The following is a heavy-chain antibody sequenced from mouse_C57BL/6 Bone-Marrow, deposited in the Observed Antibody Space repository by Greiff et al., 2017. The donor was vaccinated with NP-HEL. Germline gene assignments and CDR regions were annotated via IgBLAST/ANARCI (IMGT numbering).Heavy chain of an antibody. CDR3: TTGLSWFAY. J-gene: IGHJ3*01. CDR1: GFNIKDDY. CDR2: IDPENGDT. V-gene: IGHV14-4*01. Sequence: VQLQQSGAELVRPGASVKLSCTASGFNIKDDYMHWVKQRPEQGLEWIGWIDPENGDTEYASKFQGKATITADTSSNTAYLQLSSLTSEDTAVYYCTTGLSWFAYWGQGTLVTVSA.